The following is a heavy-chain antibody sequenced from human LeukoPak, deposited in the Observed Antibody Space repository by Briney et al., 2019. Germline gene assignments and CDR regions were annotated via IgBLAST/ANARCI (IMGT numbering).Heavy chain of an antibody. CDR3: AKSHCSSTSCSLFDP. Sequence: GRSLRLSCAASGFTFDDYAMHWVRQAPGKGLEWVPGISWNSGSIGYADSVKGRFTISRDNAKNSLYLQMNSLRAEDTALYYCAKSHCSSTSCSLFDPWGQGTLVTVSS. J-gene: IGHJ5*02. CDR2: ISWNSGSI. CDR1: GFTFDDYA. V-gene: IGHV3-9*01. D-gene: IGHD2-2*01.